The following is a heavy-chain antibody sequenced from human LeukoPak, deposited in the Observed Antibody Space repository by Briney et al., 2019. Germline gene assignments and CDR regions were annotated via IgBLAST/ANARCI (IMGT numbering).Heavy chain of an antibody. Sequence: PSETLSLTCTVSGCSIGTYYWSWIRQSPGKGLEWIGYIYVTGTRYNPYLQSRVTISVDRSRNQFFLKMSSVTAADTAVYYCARHIGGGIEDMDVWGKGTKVIVSS. CDR3: ARHIGGGIEDMDV. J-gene: IGHJ6*03. D-gene: IGHD3-10*01. V-gene: IGHV4-59*08. CDR1: GCSIGTYY. CDR2: IYVTGT.